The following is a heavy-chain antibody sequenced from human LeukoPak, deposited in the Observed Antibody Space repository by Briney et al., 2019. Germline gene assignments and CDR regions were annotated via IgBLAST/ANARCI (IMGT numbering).Heavy chain of an antibody. Sequence: GGSLRLSCAASGFTFSSYEMNWVRQAPGKGLEWVSYISSSGSTIYYADSVKGRFTISRDNAKNSLYLQMNSLRAEDTAVYYCARGEDYYDILTGPPAAFGIWGQGTMVTVSS. D-gene: IGHD3-9*01. V-gene: IGHV3-48*03. CDR1: GFTFSSYE. J-gene: IGHJ3*02. CDR2: ISSSGSTI. CDR3: ARGEDYYDILTGPPAAFGI.